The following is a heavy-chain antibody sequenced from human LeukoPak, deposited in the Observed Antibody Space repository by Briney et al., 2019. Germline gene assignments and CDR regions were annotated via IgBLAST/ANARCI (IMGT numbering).Heavy chain of an antibody. V-gene: IGHV4-61*02. CDR3: ARVQDDFWSGGYFDY. CDR2: IYTSGST. CDR1: GGSISSGSYY. Sequence: SETLSLTCTVSGGSISSGSYYWSWIRQPAGMGLEWIGRIYTSGSTNYNPSLKSRVTISVDTSKNQFSLKLSSVTAADTAVYYCARVQDDFWSGGYFDYWGQGTLVTVSS. D-gene: IGHD3-3*01. J-gene: IGHJ4*02.